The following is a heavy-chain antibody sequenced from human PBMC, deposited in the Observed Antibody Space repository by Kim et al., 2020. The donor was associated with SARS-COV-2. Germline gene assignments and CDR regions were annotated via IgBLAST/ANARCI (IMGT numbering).Heavy chain of an antibody. J-gene: IGHJ5*02. D-gene: IGHD3-10*01. Sequence: SETLSLTCAVYGGSFSGHYWSWIRQPPGKGLEWIGEINHSGSTNYNPSLKSRVTISVDTSKNQFSLKLSSVTAADTAVYYCARGKSVLLWFGAPRPPRRRDGSWFDPWGQGTLVTVSS. CDR2: INHSGST. CDR1: GGSFSGHY. V-gene: IGHV4-34*01. CDR3: ARGKSVLLWFGAPRPPRRRDGSWFDP.